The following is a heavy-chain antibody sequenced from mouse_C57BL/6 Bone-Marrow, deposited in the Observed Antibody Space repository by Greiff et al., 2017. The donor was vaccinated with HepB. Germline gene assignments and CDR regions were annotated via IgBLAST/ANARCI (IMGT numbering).Heavy chain of an antibody. CDR2: IYWDDDK. V-gene: IGHV8-12*01. CDR1: GFSLSTSGMG. CDR3: ARRGFYYYGSPSYFDV. J-gene: IGHJ1*03. D-gene: IGHD1-1*01. Sequence: QVQLKESGPGILQSSQTLSLTCSFSGFSLSTSGMGVSWIRQPSGKGLEWLAHIYWDDDKRYNPSLKSRLTISKDTTRNQVFLKITRVDTADTATYYCARRGFYYYGSPSYFDVWGTGTTVTVSS.